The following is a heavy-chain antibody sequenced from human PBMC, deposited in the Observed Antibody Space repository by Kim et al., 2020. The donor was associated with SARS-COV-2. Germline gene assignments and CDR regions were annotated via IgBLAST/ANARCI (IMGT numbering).Heavy chain of an antibody. D-gene: IGHD2-15*01. Sequence: RFTISRDNSKNTLYLQMNSLRAEDTAVYYCAKDATDIVVVVAAARDYFDYWGQGTLVTVSS. CDR3: AKDATDIVVVVAAARDYFDY. J-gene: IGHJ4*02. V-gene: IGHV3-23*01.